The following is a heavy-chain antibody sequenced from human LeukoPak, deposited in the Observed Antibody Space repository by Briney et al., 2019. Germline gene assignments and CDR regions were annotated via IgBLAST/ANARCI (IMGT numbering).Heavy chain of an antibody. CDR2: ISAYNGNT. Sequence: ASVKVSCKASGYTFTSYGISWVRQAPGQGLEWMGWISAYNGNTNYAQKLQGRVTMTTDTSTSTAYMELRSLRSDDTAVYYCARDADCTSTSCYVGYWGQGTLVTVSP. J-gene: IGHJ4*02. CDR3: ARDADCTSTSCYVGY. D-gene: IGHD2-2*01. CDR1: GYTFTSYG. V-gene: IGHV1-18*01.